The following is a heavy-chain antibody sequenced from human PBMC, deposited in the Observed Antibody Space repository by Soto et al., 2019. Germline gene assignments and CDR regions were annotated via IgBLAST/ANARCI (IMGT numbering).Heavy chain of an antibody. J-gene: IGHJ4*02. CDR2: ISYDGSNK. CDR3: VREDFGNYYFDY. V-gene: IGHV3-30-3*01. Sequence: GGSLRLSCAASGFTFSSYAMHWVRQAPGKGLEWVAVISYDGSNKYYADSVKGRFTISRDNSKNTLYLQMNSLRAEDTAVYYCVREDFGNYYFDYWGQGTLVTVSS. CDR1: GFTFSSYA. D-gene: IGHD1-7*01.